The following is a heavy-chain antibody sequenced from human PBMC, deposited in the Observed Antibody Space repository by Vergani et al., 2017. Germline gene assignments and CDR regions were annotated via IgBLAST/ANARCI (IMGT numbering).Heavy chain of an antibody. CDR1: GGSISSYY. J-gene: IGHJ6*03. D-gene: IGHD1-1*01. Sequence: QVQLQESGPGLVKPSETLSLPCTVSGGSISSYYWSWIRQPPGKGLEWIGYIYYSGSTNYNPSLQSRVTISVDTPKNQFSLKLSSVTAADTAVYYCARDRGPVRGTTSNDYYMDVWGEGTTVTVSS. V-gene: IGHV4-59*01. CDR2: IYYSGST. CDR3: ARDRGPVRGTTSNDYYMDV.